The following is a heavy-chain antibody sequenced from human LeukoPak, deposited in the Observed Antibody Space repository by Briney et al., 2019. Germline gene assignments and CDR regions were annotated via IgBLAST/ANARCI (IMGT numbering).Heavy chain of an antibody. J-gene: IGHJ4*02. V-gene: IGHV3-21*01. CDR3: ARDRSDYKRGRDFDY. D-gene: IGHD3-16*01. CDR1: GFTFSSYS. CDR2: ISRSSSYI. Sequence: GGSLRLSCAASGFTFSSYSMNWVRQAPGKGLEWVSSISRSSSYIYYADSVKGRFTISRDNAKNSLYLQMNSLRAEDTAVYYCARDRSDYKRGRDFDYWGQGTLVTVSS.